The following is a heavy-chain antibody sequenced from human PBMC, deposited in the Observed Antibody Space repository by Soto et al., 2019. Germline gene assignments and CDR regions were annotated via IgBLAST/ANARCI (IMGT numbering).Heavy chain of an antibody. J-gene: IGHJ4*02. CDR2: SSSSGTAI. D-gene: IGHD1-26*01. CDR1: GFSISDHS. V-gene: IGHV3-11*01. CDR3: ARGAVLVTVLSPFDY. Sequence: QVQLVESGGGLVKPGGSLRLSWIASGFSISDHSMTWIRQAPGQGLECVAYSSSSGTAIFYADSVKGRFTISRDNAKKSLYLQMNSLRVEDTAVYYCARGAVLVTVLSPFDYWGQGAQVTVSS.